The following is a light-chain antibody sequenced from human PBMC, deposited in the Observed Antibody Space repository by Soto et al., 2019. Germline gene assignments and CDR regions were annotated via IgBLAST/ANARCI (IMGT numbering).Light chain of an antibody. CDR3: QQYHTDWT. CDR2: GAS. CDR1: QSITRKY. Sequence: EIVLTQSPGTLSLSPGERVTLSCRASQSITRKYFAWYQQKPGQAPRLLIHGASTRATGIPDRFSGSGSGTDFTLTISSLQPDDFATFYCQQYHTDWTFGQGTRWIS. J-gene: IGKJ1*01. V-gene: IGKV3-20*01.